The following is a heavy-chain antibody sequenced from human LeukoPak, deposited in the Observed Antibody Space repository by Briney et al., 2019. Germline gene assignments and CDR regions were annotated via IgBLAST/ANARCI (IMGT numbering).Heavy chain of an antibody. J-gene: IGHJ4*02. CDR1: GFTFSDYY. V-gene: IGHV3-11*04. CDR3: ARSGILYALDN. D-gene: IGHD2-8*01. CDR2: ISSTASSI. Sequence: GGSLRLSCTASGFTFSDYYMTWIRQTPGKGLEWLSHISSTASSISYANSVKGRFTISRDNGKDSLYLEMNSLRVEDTAVYYCARSGILYALDNWGQGTLVTVSS.